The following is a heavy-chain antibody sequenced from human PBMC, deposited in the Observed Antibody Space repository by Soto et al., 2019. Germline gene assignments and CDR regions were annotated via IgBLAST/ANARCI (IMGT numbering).Heavy chain of an antibody. CDR3: ARDQRGAGDPYDAFYI. Sequence: GGSLRLSCAASGFTFSSYSMNWVRQAPGKGLEWVSYISSSSSTIYYADSVKGRFTISRDNAKNSLYLQMNSLRAEDTAVYYCARDQRGAGDPYDAFYIWGQGTIVTVSS. CDR2: ISSSSSTI. CDR1: GFTFSSYS. D-gene: IGHD7-27*01. J-gene: IGHJ3*02. V-gene: IGHV3-48*04.